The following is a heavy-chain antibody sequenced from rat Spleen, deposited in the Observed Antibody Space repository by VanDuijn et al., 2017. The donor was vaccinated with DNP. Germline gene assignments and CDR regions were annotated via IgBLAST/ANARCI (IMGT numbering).Heavy chain of an antibody. CDR3: TSNPHIRTAAPFDY. CDR2: ISNTGDHT. Sequence: EVQLVESGGGLVQPGRSLKLSCAASGLTFSKSAMAWVRQAPGKGLEWVASISNTGDHTYYSDSVKGRFSLSRDNAKSTLYLQLNSLRSEDTATYYCTSNPHIRTAAPFDYWGQGVMVTVSS. V-gene: IGHV5S23*01. J-gene: IGHJ2*01. D-gene: IGHD3-8*01. CDR1: GLTFSKSA.